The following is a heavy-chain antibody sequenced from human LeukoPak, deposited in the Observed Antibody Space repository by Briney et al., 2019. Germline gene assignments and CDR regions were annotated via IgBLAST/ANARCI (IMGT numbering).Heavy chain of an antibody. J-gene: IGHJ4*02. CDR2: IYYSGST. D-gene: IGHD3-22*01. Sequence: PSETLSLTCTVSGGSISSGDYYWSWIRQPPGKGLEWIGYIYYSGSTYYNPSLKSRVTISVDTSKNQFSLKLSSVTAADTAVYYCARVVINEVPYYFDYWGQGTLVTVSS. V-gene: IGHV4-30-4*08. CDR3: ARVVINEVPYYFDY. CDR1: GGSISSGDYY.